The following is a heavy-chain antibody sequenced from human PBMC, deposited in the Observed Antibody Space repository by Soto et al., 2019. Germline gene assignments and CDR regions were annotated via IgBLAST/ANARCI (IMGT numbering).Heavy chain of an antibody. CDR2: MNPNSGNT. CDR3: ARVLDYGAFAFDI. CDR1: GYTFTSYD. J-gene: IGHJ3*02. D-gene: IGHD4-17*01. Sequence: GDSVKVSCKASGYTFTSYDINWVRQATGQGLEWMGWMNPNSGNTGYAQKFQGRVTMTRNTSISTAYMELSSLRSEDTAVYYCARVLDYGAFAFDIWGQGTMVTVSS. V-gene: IGHV1-8*01.